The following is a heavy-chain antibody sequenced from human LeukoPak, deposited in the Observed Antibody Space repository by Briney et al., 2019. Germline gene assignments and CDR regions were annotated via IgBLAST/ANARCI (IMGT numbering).Heavy chain of an antibody. CDR2: IYYSGST. J-gene: IGHJ3*02. CDR3: ARDRVRHDFWSGYYGSRESDAFDI. Sequence: SETLSLTCTVSGGSISSYYWSWIRQPPGKGLEWIGYIYYSGSTNYNPPLKSRVTISVDTSKNQFSLKLSSVTAADTAVYYCARDRVRHDFWSGYYGSRESDAFDIWGQGTMVTVSS. CDR1: GGSISSYY. V-gene: IGHV4-59*01. D-gene: IGHD3-3*01.